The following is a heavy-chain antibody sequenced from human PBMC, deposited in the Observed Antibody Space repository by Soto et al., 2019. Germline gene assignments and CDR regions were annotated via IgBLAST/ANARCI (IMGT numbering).Heavy chain of an antibody. Sequence: SETLSLTCSVSGASIRNYYWHWVRQLPGKGLEWIGYVYTPDYTRYNSSLKSRVTISVDTSKSQFSLRLNSVTAADTAVYYCAKKANYFDTTGNYKNCMDVWGQGTTVTVSS. CDR2: VYTPDYT. CDR3: AKKANYFDTTGNYKNCMDV. CDR1: GASIRNYY. D-gene: IGHD3-22*01. J-gene: IGHJ6*02. V-gene: IGHV4-59*03.